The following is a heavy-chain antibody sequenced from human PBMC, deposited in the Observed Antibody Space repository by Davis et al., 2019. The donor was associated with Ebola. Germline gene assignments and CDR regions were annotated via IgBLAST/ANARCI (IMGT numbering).Heavy chain of an antibody. CDR3: ARGHDYYYYGMDV. CDR1: GGSISSGGYY. CDR2: IYYSRST. V-gene: IGHV4-31*03. J-gene: IGHJ6*02. Sequence: SETLSLTCTVSGGSISSGGYYWSWIRQHPGKGLEWIGYIYYSRSTYYNPSLKSRVTISVDTSKNQFSLKLSSVTAADTAVYYCARGHDYYYYGMDVWAKGPRSPSP.